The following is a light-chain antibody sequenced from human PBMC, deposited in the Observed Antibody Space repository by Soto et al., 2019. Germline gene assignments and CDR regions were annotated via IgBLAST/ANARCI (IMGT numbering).Light chain of an antibody. V-gene: IGKV1-5*01. CDR1: QIITNR. J-gene: IGKJ1*01. CDR2: DAS. CDR3: QHYGGMWT. Sequence: IQMTQSPSTLSASVGDRVTMTCRASQIITNRLAWYQQKPGKAPKVLIYDASNLESGVPSRFSGIRSGTEFILTISSLQPDDFATYYCQHYGGMWTFGQGTKVDIK.